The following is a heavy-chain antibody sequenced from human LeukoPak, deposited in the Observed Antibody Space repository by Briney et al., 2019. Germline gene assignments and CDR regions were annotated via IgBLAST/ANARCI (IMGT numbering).Heavy chain of an antibody. V-gene: IGHV4-59*01. CDR3: ARESQHGMDV. J-gene: IGHJ6*02. Sequence: SETLSPTCTVSGGSISSYYWSWIRQPPGKGLEWIGYIYYSGSTNYNPSLKSRVTISVDTSKNQFSLKLSSVTAADTAVYYCARESQHGMDVWGQGTTVTVSS. CDR1: GGSISSYY. CDR2: IYYSGST.